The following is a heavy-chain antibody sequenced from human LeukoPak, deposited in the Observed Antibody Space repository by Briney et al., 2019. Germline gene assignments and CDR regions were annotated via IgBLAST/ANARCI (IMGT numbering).Heavy chain of an antibody. CDR2: IFPSGGEI. CDR3: AKQYYDILTGYFDY. D-gene: IGHD3-9*01. Sequence: GGSLRLSCEASGFTFSTFAMIWVRQPPGKGLEWVSSIFPSGGEIHYADSVKGRFTISRDNSKNTLYLQMNSLRAEDTAVYYCAKQYYDILTGYFDYWGQGTLVTVSS. CDR1: GFTFSTFA. J-gene: IGHJ4*02. V-gene: IGHV3-23*01.